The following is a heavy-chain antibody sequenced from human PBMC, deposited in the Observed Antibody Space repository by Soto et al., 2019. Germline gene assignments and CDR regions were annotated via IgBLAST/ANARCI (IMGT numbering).Heavy chain of an antibody. V-gene: IGHV1-46*01. J-gene: IGHJ6*02. D-gene: IGHD3-22*01. Sequence: GASVKVSCKASGYTFTSYYMHWVRQAPGQGLEWMGIINPSGGSTSYAQKFQGRVTMTGDTSTSTVYMELSSLRSEDTAVYYCARETYYYDSSGPKPGYYYYGMDVWGQGTTVTVSS. CDR1: GYTFTSYY. CDR3: ARETYYYDSSGPKPGYYYYGMDV. CDR2: INPSGGST.